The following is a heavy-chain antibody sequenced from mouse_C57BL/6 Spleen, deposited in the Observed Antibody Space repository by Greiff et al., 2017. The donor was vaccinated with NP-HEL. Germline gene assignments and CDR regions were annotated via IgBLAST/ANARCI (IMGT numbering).Heavy chain of an antibody. CDR2: IYPGSGNT. Sequence: QVQLQQSGAELVRPGASVKLSCKASGYTFTDYYINWVKQRPGQGLEWIARIYPGSGNTYYNEKFKGKATLTAEKSSSTAYMQLSSLTSEDSAVYFCARVMVDYAMDYWGQGTSVTVSS. CDR1: GYTFTDYY. D-gene: IGHD2-2*01. J-gene: IGHJ4*01. CDR3: ARVMVDYAMDY. V-gene: IGHV1-76*01.